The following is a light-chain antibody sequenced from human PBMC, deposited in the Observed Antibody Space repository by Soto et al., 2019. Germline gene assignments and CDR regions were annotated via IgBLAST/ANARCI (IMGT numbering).Light chain of an antibody. CDR1: IRDVGAYNL. Sequence: QSVLTQPASVSGSPGQSITISCTGTIRDVGAYNLVSWYQQHPGKAPKLLIFEVRHRASGISYRFSGPKSGNTASLTISGLQTEDEGDYFCSSYTTRGTLVFGGGTQLTV. J-gene: IGLJ2*01. CDR3: SSYTTRGTLV. V-gene: IGLV2-14*01. CDR2: EVR.